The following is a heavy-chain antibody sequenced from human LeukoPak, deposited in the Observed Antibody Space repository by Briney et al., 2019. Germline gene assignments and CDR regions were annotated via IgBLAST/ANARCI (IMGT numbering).Heavy chain of an antibody. V-gene: IGHV3-30-3*01. D-gene: IGHD3-10*01. CDR3: ARLSTSYYYGSRGGGYYFDY. CDR1: GFTFSSYA. J-gene: IGHJ4*02. CDR2: ISYDGSNK. Sequence: GGSLRLSCAASGFTFSSYAMHWVRQAPGKGLEWVAVISYDGSNKYYADSVKGRFTISRDNSKNTLYLQMNSLRAEDTAVYYCARLSTSYYYGSRGGGYYFDYWGQGTLVTVSS.